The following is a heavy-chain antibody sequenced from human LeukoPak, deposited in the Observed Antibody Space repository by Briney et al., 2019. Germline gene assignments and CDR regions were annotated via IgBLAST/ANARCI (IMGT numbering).Heavy chain of an antibody. Sequence: PSETLSLTCTVSGGSISSSSYYWDWIRQPPGKGLEWIGSIYYSGSTYYNPSLKSRVTISVDTSKNQFSLKLSSVTAADTAVYYCARGRIAAAGTLEGWGQGTLVTVSS. D-gene: IGHD6-13*01. CDR1: GGSISSSSYY. J-gene: IGHJ4*02. CDR3: ARGRIAAAGTLEG. V-gene: IGHV4-39*07. CDR2: IYYSGST.